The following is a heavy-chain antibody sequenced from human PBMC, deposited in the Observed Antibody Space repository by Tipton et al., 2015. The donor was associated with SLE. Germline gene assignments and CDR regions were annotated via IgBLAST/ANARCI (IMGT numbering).Heavy chain of an antibody. V-gene: IGHV4-59*01. Sequence: TLSLTCTVSGGSINNYYWSWIRQPPGKGLEWIGYIYYTGSTHYNPSLKTRVTISVDTSKSQFSLNLRSVTAADTAVYYCARGDTVFDYWGQGTLVTVSS. CDR2: IYYTGST. D-gene: IGHD3-16*01. J-gene: IGHJ4*02. CDR3: ARGDTVFDY. CDR1: GGSINNYY.